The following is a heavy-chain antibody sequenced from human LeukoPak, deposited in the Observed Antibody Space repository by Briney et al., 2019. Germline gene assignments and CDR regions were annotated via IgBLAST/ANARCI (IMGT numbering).Heavy chain of an antibody. D-gene: IGHD3-22*01. CDR3: AKAALPTMILVGRYCYFDL. V-gene: IGHV3-9*01. Sequence: PGGSLRLSCAASGFTFDDYAMHWVRQAPGKGLEWVSGISWNSGDIAYADSVKGRFTISRDNAKNSLYLEMDSLRAEDTAFHCAKAALPTMILVGRYCYFDLWGRGTLVTVSS. CDR1: GFTFDDYA. CDR2: ISWNSGDI. J-gene: IGHJ2*01.